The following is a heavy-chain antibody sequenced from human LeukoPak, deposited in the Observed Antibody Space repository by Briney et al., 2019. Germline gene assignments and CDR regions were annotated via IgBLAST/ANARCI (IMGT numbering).Heavy chain of an antibody. Sequence: PGGSLRLSCAASGNYWMHWVRQAPGKGLEWVSAISGSGGSTYYADSVKGRFTISRDNSKNTLYLQMNSLRAEDTAVYYCAKDSTRISITLLPFFDYWGQGTLVTVSS. CDR3: AKDSTRISITLLPFFDY. J-gene: IGHJ4*02. V-gene: IGHV3-23*01. D-gene: IGHD5-24*01. CDR1: GNYW. CDR2: ISGSGGST.